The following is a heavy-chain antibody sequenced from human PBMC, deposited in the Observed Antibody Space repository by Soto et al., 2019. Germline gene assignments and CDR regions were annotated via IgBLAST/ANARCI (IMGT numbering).Heavy chain of an antibody. D-gene: IGHD3-22*01. Sequence: SETLSLTCTVSGGSITTYYWSWIRQPPGKGLEWIGYIYHSGSTNYNPSLRSRVTISLDTSKSQFSLRLSSVTAADTAVYYCANSDKSGFGIWGWGQGTLVT. CDR2: IYHSGST. J-gene: IGHJ4*02. CDR3: ANSDKSGFGIWG. CDR1: GGSITTYY. V-gene: IGHV4-59*01.